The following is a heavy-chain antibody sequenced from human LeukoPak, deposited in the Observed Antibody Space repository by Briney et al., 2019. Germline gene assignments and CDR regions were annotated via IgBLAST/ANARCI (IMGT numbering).Heavy chain of an antibody. CDR3: ASTSSTSSSFDY. V-gene: IGHV5-51*01. CDR1: GDTFTNHW. D-gene: IGHD2-2*01. Sequence: ESLKISCKGSGDTFTNHWIGWVRQLPGEGLEWMGIIYPGDSDTRYSPSFQGQVTISADKSISTAYLQWSSLKASDTAMYYCASTSSTSSSFDYWGQGTLVTVSS. J-gene: IGHJ4*02. CDR2: IYPGDSDT.